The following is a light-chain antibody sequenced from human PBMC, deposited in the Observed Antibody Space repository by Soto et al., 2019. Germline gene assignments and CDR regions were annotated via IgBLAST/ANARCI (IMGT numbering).Light chain of an antibody. CDR3: AAWDDSLSGLYV. CDR1: SSNIGTYT. CDR2: NND. Sequence: QSVLTQPPSASGTPGQRVTISCSGSSSNIGTYTVNWYQQFPGTAPKLLIYNNDQRPSGVPDRFSGLKYGTAASLAISGLQSEDEAEYYCAAWDDSLSGLYVFGTGTKVTVL. V-gene: IGLV1-44*01. J-gene: IGLJ1*01.